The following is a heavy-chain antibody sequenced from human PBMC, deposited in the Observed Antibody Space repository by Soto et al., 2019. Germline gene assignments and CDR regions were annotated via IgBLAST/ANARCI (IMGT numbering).Heavy chain of an antibody. Sequence: QVQLVESGGGVVQPGRSLRLSCAASGFTFSSYGMHWVRQAPGKGLEWVALISYDGSNKYYADSVKGRFYISRDNSKNTLYLQMNSLRAGDTAVYYCAKDRLRGGFLTTATTNGMDVWGQGTTVTVSS. J-gene: IGHJ6*02. CDR2: ISYDGSNK. D-gene: IGHD1-26*01. CDR3: AKDRLRGGFLTTATTNGMDV. V-gene: IGHV3-30*18. CDR1: GFTFSSYG.